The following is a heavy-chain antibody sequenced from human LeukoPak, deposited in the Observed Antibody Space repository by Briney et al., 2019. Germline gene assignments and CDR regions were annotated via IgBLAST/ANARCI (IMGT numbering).Heavy chain of an antibody. Sequence: GASVKVSCKASGYTFTGYYMHWVRQAPGQGLEWMGWINPNSGGTNYAQKFQGRVTMTRDTSISTAYMELSRLRSDDTAVYCCARDLSQLEDSSGYYCLEYWGQGTLVTVSS. D-gene: IGHD3-22*01. V-gene: IGHV1-2*02. J-gene: IGHJ4*02. CDR1: GYTFTGYY. CDR2: INPNSGGT. CDR3: ARDLSQLEDSSGYYCLEY.